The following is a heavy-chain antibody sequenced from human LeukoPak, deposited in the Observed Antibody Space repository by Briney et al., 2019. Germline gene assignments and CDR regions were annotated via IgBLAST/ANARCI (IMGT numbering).Heavy chain of an antibody. CDR1: GFIFSSYW. CDR3: ARVGRSSWYMKFWFDP. Sequence: PGGSLRLSCAASGFIFSSYWMSWVRQAPGKGLEWVANIRQDGSEKYYVDSVKGRFTISRDNAKNSLYLQMNSLRAEDTAVYYCARVGRSSWYMKFWFDPWGQGTLVTVSS. D-gene: IGHD6-13*01. V-gene: IGHV3-7*03. CDR2: IRQDGSEK. J-gene: IGHJ5*02.